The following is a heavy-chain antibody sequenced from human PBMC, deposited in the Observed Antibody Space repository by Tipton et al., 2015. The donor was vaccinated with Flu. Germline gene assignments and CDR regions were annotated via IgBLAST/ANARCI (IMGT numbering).Heavy chain of an antibody. CDR2: VYYSGST. D-gene: IGHD6-6*01. V-gene: IGHV4-59*01. J-gene: IGHJ5*02. CDR3: ARGGIEYSSVGDWGFDP. Sequence: TLSLTCTVSGGSISSYYWSWIRQPPGKGLEWIGYVYYSGSTNYNPSLKSRVTISVDTSKNQFSLKLSSVTAADTAVYYCARGGIEYSSVGDWGFDPWGQGTLVTVSS. CDR1: GGSISSYY.